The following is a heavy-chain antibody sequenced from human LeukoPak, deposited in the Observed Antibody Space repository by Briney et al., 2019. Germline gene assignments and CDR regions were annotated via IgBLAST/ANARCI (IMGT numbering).Heavy chain of an antibody. V-gene: IGHV3-48*01. CDR1: GFTVSSYS. CDR3: AREITIFGVVIVGMDV. Sequence: GGSLRLSCAASGFTVSSYSMNWVRQAPGKGLEWVSYISSSSSTIYYADSVKGRFTISRDNAKNSLYLQMNSLRAEDTAVYYCAREITIFGVVIVGMDVWGQGTTVTVSS. CDR2: ISSSSSTI. D-gene: IGHD3-3*01. J-gene: IGHJ6*02.